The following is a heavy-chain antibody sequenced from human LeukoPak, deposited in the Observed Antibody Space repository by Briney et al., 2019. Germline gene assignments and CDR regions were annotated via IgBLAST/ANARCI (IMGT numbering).Heavy chain of an antibody. Sequence: GGSLRLSCAASGFTVSSNYMSWVRQAPGKGLEWVSSISASTSTIDYAASIKGRFTISRDNAKKSLYLEMKSLRAEDTAVYYCTRDSDCSSTSCYRGHIDSWGQGTLVTVSS. D-gene: IGHD2-2*01. V-gene: IGHV3-21*01. CDR2: ISASTSTI. CDR3: TRDSDCSSTSCYRGHIDS. CDR1: GFTVSSNY. J-gene: IGHJ4*02.